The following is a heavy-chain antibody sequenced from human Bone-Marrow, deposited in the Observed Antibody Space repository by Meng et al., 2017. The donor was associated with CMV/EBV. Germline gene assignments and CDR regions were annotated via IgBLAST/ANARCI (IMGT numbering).Heavy chain of an antibody. CDR2: IYYSGST. Sequence: GSLRLSCTVSSGSISSYYWSWIRQPPGKGLEWIGYIYYSGSTNYNPSLKSRVTISVDTSKNQFSLKLSSVTAADTAVYYCARTPEYCSSTSCYMDYWGQGTLVTVSS. CDR1: SGSISSYY. V-gene: IGHV4-59*01. D-gene: IGHD2-2*02. J-gene: IGHJ4*02. CDR3: ARTPEYCSSTSCYMDY.